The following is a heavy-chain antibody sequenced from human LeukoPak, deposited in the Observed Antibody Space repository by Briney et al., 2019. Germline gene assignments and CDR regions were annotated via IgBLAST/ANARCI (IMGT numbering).Heavy chain of an antibody. J-gene: IGHJ4*02. D-gene: IGHD3-22*01. V-gene: IGHV4-30-4*01. CDR2: IYYSGSI. CDR3: ARGSGYFRVDY. Sequence: SETLSLTCTVSGGSISSGDYYWSWIRQPPGKGLEWIGYIYYSGSIYYNPSLKSRVTISVDTSKNQFSLKLSSVTAADTAVYYCARGSGYFRVDYWGQGTLVTVSS. CDR1: GGSISSGDYY.